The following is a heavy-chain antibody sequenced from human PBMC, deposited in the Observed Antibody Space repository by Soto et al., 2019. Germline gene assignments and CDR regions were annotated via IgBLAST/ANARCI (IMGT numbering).Heavy chain of an antibody. J-gene: IGHJ6*02. CDR1: GGYVGSVSDY. D-gene: IGHD3-3*01. CDR2: IYYSGIT. CDR3: ARDSHVTIFGVDNYGMDV. V-gene: IGHV4-61*01. Sequence: SQPQSVTCTVSGGYVGSVSDYCIWIRQPPGKGLEWIGYIYYSGITNYNPSLKSRVTISVDTSKNQFSLKLSSVTAADTAVYYCARDSHVTIFGVDNYGMDVWGQGTTVTVSS.